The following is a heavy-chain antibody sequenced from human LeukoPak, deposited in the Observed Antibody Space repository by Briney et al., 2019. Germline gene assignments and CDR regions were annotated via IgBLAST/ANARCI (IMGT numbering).Heavy chain of an antibody. CDR2: IYYSGST. CDR1: GGSISSSSYY. D-gene: IGHD3-10*01. V-gene: IGHV4-39*07. J-gene: IGHJ4*02. CDR3: ARDVWFGAGRTFDY. Sequence: SETLSLTCTVSGGSISSSSYYWGWIRQPPGKGLEWIGSIYYSGSTYYNPSLKSRVTISVDTSKNQFSLKLSSVTAADMAVYYCARDVWFGAGRTFDYWGQGTLVTVSS.